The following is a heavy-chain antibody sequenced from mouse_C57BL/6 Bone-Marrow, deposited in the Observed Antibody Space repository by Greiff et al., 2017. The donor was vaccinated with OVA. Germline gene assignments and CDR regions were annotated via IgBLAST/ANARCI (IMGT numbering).Heavy chain of an antibody. D-gene: IGHD1-1*01. Sequence: QVQLQQSGAELARPGASVKLSCKASGYTFTSYGISWVKQRTGQGLEWIGEIYPRRGNTYYNEKFKGKATLTADKSSSTAYMELRSLTSEDSAVYFCARDYGSSYWFAYWGQGTLVTVSA. CDR3: ARDYGSSYWFAY. V-gene: IGHV1-81*01. CDR1: GYTFTSYG. CDR2: IYPRRGNT. J-gene: IGHJ3*01.